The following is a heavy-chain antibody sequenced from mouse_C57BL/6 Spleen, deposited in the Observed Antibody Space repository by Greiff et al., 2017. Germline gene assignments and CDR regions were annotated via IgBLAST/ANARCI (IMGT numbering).Heavy chain of an antibody. CDR1: GYAFSSSW. D-gene: IGHD1-1*01. J-gene: IGHJ3*01. CDR3: GVDWYYGSSLGFAD. CDR2: IYPGDGDT. V-gene: IGHV1-82*01. Sequence: QVQLQQSGPELVKPGASVKISCKASGYAFSSSWMNWVKQRPGKGLEWIGRIYPGDGDTNYNGKFKGKATLTADKSSSTAYLQLSSLTSEDSAVYFCGVDWYYGSSLGFADWGKGTLVTVSA.